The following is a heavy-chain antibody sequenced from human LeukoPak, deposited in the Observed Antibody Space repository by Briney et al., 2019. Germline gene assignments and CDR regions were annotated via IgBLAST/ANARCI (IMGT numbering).Heavy chain of an antibody. CDR1: GFTFTDYW. Sequence: PGGSLRLSCEVSGFTFTDYWMNWVRQAPGKGPEWVASIRQDGSEKTYVDSVKGRSTISRDNTKNSLSLQLNGLRAEDTAVYYCARDGTAAGLYFDLWDQGTLVTVSS. V-gene: IGHV3-7*01. CDR2: IRQDGSEK. J-gene: IGHJ4*01. CDR3: ARDGTAAGLYFDL. D-gene: IGHD6-13*01.